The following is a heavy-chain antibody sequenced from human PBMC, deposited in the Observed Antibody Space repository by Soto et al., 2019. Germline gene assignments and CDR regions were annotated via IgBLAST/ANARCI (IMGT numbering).Heavy chain of an antibody. V-gene: IGHV4-59*01. CDR3: ARGYCTGGRCYSAFDY. CDR1: GGSISNYF. CDR2: IYYSGST. Sequence: PSETLSLTCTVSGGSISNYFWSWIRQPPGKGLEWIGYIYYSGSTNYNPSLKSRVTISLDTSKNQFSLKLSSVTAADTAVYYCARGYCTGGRCYSAFDYWGQGTLVTVSS. D-gene: IGHD2-15*01. J-gene: IGHJ4*02.